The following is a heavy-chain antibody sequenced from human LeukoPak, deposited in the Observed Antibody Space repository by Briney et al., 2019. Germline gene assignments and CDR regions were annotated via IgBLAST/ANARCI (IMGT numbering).Heavy chain of an antibody. CDR2: IYTSGST. Sequence: PSETLSLTCTVSGGSISSGSYYWRWIRQPAGKGLEWIVRIYTSGSTNYNPSLKSRVTISVDTSKNQFSLKLSSVTAADTAVYYCARESYYYGMDVWGQGTTVTVSS. CDR3: ARESYYYGMDV. J-gene: IGHJ6*02. V-gene: IGHV4-61*02. CDR1: GGSISSGSYY.